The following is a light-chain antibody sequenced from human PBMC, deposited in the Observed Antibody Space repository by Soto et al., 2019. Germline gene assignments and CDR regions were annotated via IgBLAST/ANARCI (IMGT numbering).Light chain of an antibody. CDR3: QQYNSFWT. CDR1: QSISSW. CDR2: DAS. Sequence: DTQMTQSPSTLSASVGDRVTITCRASQSISSWLAWYQQKPGKAPRLLIYDASYLERGVPSRFSGSGSGTEFTLTISDLQPDDLATYYCQQYNSFWTFGQGTKV. V-gene: IGKV1-5*01. J-gene: IGKJ1*01.